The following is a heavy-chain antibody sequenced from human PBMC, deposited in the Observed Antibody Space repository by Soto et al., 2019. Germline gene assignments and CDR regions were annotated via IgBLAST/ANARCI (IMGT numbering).Heavy chain of an antibody. D-gene: IGHD2-15*01. CDR2: IIPIFGTA. Sequence: ASVKVSCTASGGTFSSYAISWVRQAPGQGLEWMGGIIPIFGTANYAQKFQGRVTITADESTSTAYMELSSLRSEDTAVYYCARDPLGYCSGGSCPYHPNWFDPWGQGTLVTVSS. CDR1: GGTFSSYA. CDR3: ARDPLGYCSGGSCPYHPNWFDP. J-gene: IGHJ5*02. V-gene: IGHV1-69*13.